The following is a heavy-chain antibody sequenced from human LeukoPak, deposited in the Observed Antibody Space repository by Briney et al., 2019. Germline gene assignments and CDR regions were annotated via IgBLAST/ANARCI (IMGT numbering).Heavy chain of an antibody. Sequence: PSETLSLTCTVSGGSISSGGYYWSWIRQHPGKGLEWIGYIYYSGSTYYNPSLKSRVTISVDTSKNQFSLKLSSVTAADTAVYYCAREIYLGSFPWFDPWGQGTLVTVSS. CDR3: AREIYLGSFPWFDP. CDR2: IYYSGST. CDR1: GGSISSGGYY. D-gene: IGHD2-2*02. V-gene: IGHV4-31*03. J-gene: IGHJ5*02.